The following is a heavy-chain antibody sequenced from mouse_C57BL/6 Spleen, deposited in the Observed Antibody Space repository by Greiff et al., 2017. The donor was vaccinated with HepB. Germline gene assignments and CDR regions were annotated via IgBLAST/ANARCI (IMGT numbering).Heavy chain of an antibody. Sequence: QVQLQQPGAELVMPGASVKLSCKASGYTFTSYWMHWVKQRPGQGLEWIGEIDPSDSYTNYNQKFKGKSTLTVDKSSSTAYMHLSSLTSEDSAVYYCARYGAALDYWGQGTTLTVSS. CDR2: IDPSDSYT. J-gene: IGHJ2*01. D-gene: IGHD6-1*01. V-gene: IGHV1-69*01. CDR1: GYTFTSYW. CDR3: ARYGAALDY.